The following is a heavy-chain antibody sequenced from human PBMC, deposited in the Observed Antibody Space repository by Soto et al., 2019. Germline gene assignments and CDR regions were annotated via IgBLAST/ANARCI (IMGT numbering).Heavy chain of an antibody. CDR3: ARGVRDCSTTSCYADLDY. CDR1: GGSISSADYY. D-gene: IGHD2-2*01. J-gene: IGHJ4*02. V-gene: IGHV4-30-4*01. Sequence: QVQLQESDPGLVKPSQTLSLTCTVSGGSISSADYYWSWIRQPPGKGPEWIGYIYYSGRTHCNPSLKSRVAISLDTSKNQFSLKLSSVTAADTAVYYCARGVRDCSTTSCYADLDYWGQGTLVTVSS. CDR2: IYYSGRT.